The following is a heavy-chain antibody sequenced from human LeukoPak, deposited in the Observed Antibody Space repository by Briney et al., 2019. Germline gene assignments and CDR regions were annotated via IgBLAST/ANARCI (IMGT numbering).Heavy chain of an antibody. CDR1: GGTFSSYA. J-gene: IGHJ4*02. Sequence: SVKVSCKASGGTFSSYAISWVRQAPGQGLEWMGGIIPIFGTANYAQKFQGRVTITADESTSTAYMELSSLRSEDTAVYYCARDPEAMTTVRYFDYWGQGTLVTVAS. V-gene: IGHV1-69*13. CDR2: IIPIFGTA. CDR3: ARDPEAMTTVRYFDY. D-gene: IGHD4-11*01.